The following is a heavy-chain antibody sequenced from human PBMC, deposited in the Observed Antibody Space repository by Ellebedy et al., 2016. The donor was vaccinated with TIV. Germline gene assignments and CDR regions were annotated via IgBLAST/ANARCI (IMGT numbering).Heavy chain of an antibody. D-gene: IGHD4-17*01. CDR2: INPNTGGT. J-gene: IGHJ4*02. CDR1: TYTFTGYL. V-gene: IGHV1-2*02. Sequence: ASVKVSCXSPTYTFTGYLIHWVRQAPGQGLEWVGRINPNTGGTGFAQKFEGRVTMTRDTSISTAFMELSGLTSDDTAVYFCAREYRDYGDYLDSWGQGTLIIVS. CDR3: AREYRDYGDYLDS.